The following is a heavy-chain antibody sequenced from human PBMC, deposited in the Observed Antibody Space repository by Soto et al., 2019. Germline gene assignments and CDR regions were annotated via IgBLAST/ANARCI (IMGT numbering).Heavy chain of an antibody. CDR1: GGSISSYY. D-gene: IGHD3-10*01. J-gene: IGHJ4*02. CDR3: ARHSAWVDY. V-gene: IGHV4-59*08. CDR2: IYYSGST. Sequence: QVQLQESGPGLVKPSETLSLTCTVSGGSISSYYWSWIRQPPGKGLEWIGYIYYSGSTNYNPSLKGRVTISVDTSQNQFSLKLSSVTAADTAVYYCARHSAWVDYWGQGTLVTVSS.